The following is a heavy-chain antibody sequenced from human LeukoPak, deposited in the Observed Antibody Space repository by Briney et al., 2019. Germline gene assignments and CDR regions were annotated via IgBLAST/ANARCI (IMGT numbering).Heavy chain of an antibody. V-gene: IGHV4-34*01. Sequence: SETLSLTCAVYGGSFSGYYWSWIRQPPGKGLEWIGEINHSGSTNYNPSLKSRVTISVDTSKNQFSLKLSSVTAADTAVYYCARGPTFGGVIAYFDYWGQGTLVTVSS. CDR1: GGSFSGYY. CDR2: INHSGST. J-gene: IGHJ4*02. CDR3: ARGPTFGGVIAYFDY. D-gene: IGHD3-16*02.